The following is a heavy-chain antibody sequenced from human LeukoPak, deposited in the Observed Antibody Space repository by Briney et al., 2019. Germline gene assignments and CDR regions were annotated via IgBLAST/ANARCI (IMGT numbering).Heavy chain of an antibody. V-gene: IGHV1-2*02. D-gene: IGHD3-10*01. CDR2: INPNSGGT. CDR1: GYTFTGYY. J-gene: IGHJ4*02. Sequence: GASVKVSCKASGYTFTGYYMHWVRQAPGQGLEWMGWINPNSGGTNYAQKFQGRVTMTRDTSISTAYMELSRLRSDDTAVYYCARELLWFGELGPEAHDYWGQGTLVTVSS. CDR3: ARELLWFGELGPEAHDY.